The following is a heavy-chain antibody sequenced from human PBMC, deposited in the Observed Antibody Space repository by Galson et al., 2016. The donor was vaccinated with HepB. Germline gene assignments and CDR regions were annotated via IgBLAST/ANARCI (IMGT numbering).Heavy chain of an antibody. CDR3: ARGIVGDGIYY. J-gene: IGHJ4*02. CDR1: GYIFNDYW. D-gene: IGHD3-16*01. CDR2: IHPRDSHT. Sequence: QSGAEVKKPGESLKISCQGSGYIFNDYWIGWVRQMPGKGLEWMGRIHPRDSHTSYSPSFRGHVTFSIEKSLNTAFLQWTNLEASDSGTYFCARGIVGDGIYYWGQGTLVTVSP. V-gene: IGHV5-10-1*01.